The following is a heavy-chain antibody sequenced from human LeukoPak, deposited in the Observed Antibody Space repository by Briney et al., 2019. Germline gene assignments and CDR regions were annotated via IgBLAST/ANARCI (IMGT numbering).Heavy chain of an antibody. CDR2: INHSGST. CDR3: ARGGLWLAYFDY. CDR1: GGSFSGYY. Sequence: SETLSLTCAVYGGSFSGYYWSWIRQPPGKGLEWIGEINHSGSTNYNPSLKSRVTISVDTSKNQFSLKLSSVTAADTAVYYCARGGLWLAYFDYWAREPWSPSPQ. J-gene: IGHJ4*02. D-gene: IGHD6-19*01. V-gene: IGHV4-34*01.